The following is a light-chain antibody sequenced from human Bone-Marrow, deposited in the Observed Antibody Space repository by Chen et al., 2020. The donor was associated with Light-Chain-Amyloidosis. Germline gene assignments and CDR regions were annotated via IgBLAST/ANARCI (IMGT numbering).Light chain of an antibody. CDR1: QSVSSY. CDR3: QQRSNWPRT. J-gene: IGKJ2*01. CDR2: DAS. V-gene: IGKV3-11*01. Sequence: EIVLTQSPATLSLSPGERATLSCRASQSVSSYLAWYKQKPGQAPRLLIYDASNRATGIPARLSGVGSGTDFSLTISSLLPEDFADYYGQQRSNWPRTFGQGTKLEI.